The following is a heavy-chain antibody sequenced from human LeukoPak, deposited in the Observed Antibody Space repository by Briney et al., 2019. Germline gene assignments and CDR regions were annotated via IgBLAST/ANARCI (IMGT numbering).Heavy chain of an antibody. J-gene: IGHJ6*03. Sequence: PSETLSLTCAVYGDSFLYYWTWIRQSPGKGLEWIGEINLRGSANYNPSLNSRVSISLDSSKNQFSLTLSSVTAADTAVYYCARGGPYMSASWYRGVYHYIDVWGRGTSVTVSS. D-gene: IGHD6-13*01. CDR2: INLRGSA. V-gene: IGHV4-34*01. CDR3: ARGGPYMSASWYRGVYHYIDV. CDR1: GDSFLYY.